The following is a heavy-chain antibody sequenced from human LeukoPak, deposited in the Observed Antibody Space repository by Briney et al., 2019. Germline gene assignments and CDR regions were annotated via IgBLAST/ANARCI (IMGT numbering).Heavy chain of an antibody. Sequence: PGGSLRLSCAASGFTFSSYSMNWVRQAPGKGLEWVSSINSSNNYIYYADSVKGRLTISRGNVKKSLYLQMNSLRVEDTAVYYCARSSDRSNILTGPIDYWGQGTLVTVSS. CDR3: ARSSDRSNILTGPIDY. D-gene: IGHD3-9*01. CDR1: GFTFSSYS. V-gene: IGHV3-21*01. J-gene: IGHJ4*02. CDR2: INSSNNYI.